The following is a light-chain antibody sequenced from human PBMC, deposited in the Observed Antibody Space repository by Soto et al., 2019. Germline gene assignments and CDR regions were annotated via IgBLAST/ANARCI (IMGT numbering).Light chain of an antibody. J-gene: IGKJ4*01. CDR2: AAS. CDR1: QSVGSA. V-gene: IGKV3-15*01. CDR3: QQYKNWPPLT. Sequence: EIVMTQSPATLSVSPGETATLSCRASQSVGSAVAWYQHNPGQAPRLLLVAASIRATGVPGRFSGGGSGTEFTLTISSLQSEDFAVYYGQQYKNWPPLTSCGGTTVEIK.